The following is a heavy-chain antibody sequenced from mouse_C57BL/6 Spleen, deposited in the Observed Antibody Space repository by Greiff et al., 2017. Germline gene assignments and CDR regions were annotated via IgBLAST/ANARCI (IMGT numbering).Heavy chain of an antibody. J-gene: IGHJ2*01. CDR1: GFSLTSYG. V-gene: IGHV2-2*01. D-gene: IGHD1-1*02. CDR3: ARKGVGFGY. CDR2: IWSGGST. Sequence: VMLVESGPGLVQPSQSLSITCTVSGFSLTSYGVHWVRQSPGKGLEWLGVIWSGGSTDYNAAFISRLSISKDNSKSQVFFKLNSLQADDTALFSGARKGVGFGYWGKGTTLTVAS.